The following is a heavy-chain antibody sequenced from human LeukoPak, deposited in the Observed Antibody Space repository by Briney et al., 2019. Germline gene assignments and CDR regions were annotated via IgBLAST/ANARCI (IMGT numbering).Heavy chain of an antibody. CDR3: AGSMAKYSFDY. CDR2: IYSGGST. D-gene: IGHD2/OR15-2a*01. CDR1: GFTVSSNY. Sequence: GGPLRLSCAASGFTVSSNYMSWVRQAPGKGLEWVSVIYSGGSTYYADSVKGRFTISRDNSKNTLYLQMNSLRAEDTAVYYCAGSMAKYSFDYWGQGTLVTVSS. J-gene: IGHJ4*02. V-gene: IGHV3-53*01.